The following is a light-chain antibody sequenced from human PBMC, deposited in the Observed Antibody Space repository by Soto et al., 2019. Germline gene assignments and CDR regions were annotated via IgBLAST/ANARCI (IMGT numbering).Light chain of an antibody. V-gene: IGKV3-15*01. Sequence: EVVMTQSPATLSVSPGERVALSCRASQSISINLAWIQQKPGQGPRLLMIGASTRATGVPDRFSGSGSGTEFTLTINSLQSDDFATYHCQQVDSYPLTFGGGT. CDR1: QSISIN. CDR2: GAS. CDR3: QQVDSYPLT. J-gene: IGKJ4*01.